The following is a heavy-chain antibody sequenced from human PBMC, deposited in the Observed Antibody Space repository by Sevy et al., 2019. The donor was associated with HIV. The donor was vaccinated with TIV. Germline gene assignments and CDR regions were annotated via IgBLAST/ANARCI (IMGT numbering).Heavy chain of an antibody. D-gene: IGHD3-3*01. J-gene: IGHJ4*02. CDR3: AKDWRVYYFDY. CDR1: GFTFSSYA. V-gene: IGHV3-23*01. CDR2: ISGSGGST. Sequence: GGSLRLSCAASGFTFSSYAMSWVRQAPGKGLEWVSAISGSGGSTYYANSVKGRFTISRDNSKNTLYLQMNSLGAEDTAVYYCAKDWRVYYFDYWGQGTLVTVSS.